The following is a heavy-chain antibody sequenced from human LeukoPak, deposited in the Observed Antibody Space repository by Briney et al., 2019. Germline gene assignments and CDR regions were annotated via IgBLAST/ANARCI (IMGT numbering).Heavy chain of an antibody. D-gene: IGHD2-21*01. Sequence: SETLSLTCAVYGGSFSGYYWSWIRQPPGKGLEWIGEINHSGSTNYNPSLKSRVTISVDTSKNQFSLKLSSVTAADTAVYFCARAYCGGDCTAGGAFDIWGQGTMVTVSS. V-gene: IGHV4-34*01. CDR2: INHSGST. J-gene: IGHJ3*02. CDR1: GGSFSGYY. CDR3: ARAYCGGDCTAGGAFDI.